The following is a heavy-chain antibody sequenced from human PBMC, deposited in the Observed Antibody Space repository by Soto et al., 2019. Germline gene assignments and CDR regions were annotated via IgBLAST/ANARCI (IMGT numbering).Heavy chain of an antibody. D-gene: IGHD6-6*01. CDR3: ARDLYSSSARDFDY. Sequence: EVQLVESGGGLVKPGGSLRLSCAASGFTFSSYSMNWVRQAPGKGLEWVSSISSSSSYIYYADSVKGRFTISRDNAKNSLYLQMNSLRAEDAAVYYCARDLYSSSARDFDYWGQGTLVTVSS. V-gene: IGHV3-21*01. J-gene: IGHJ4*02. CDR1: GFTFSSYS. CDR2: ISSSSSYI.